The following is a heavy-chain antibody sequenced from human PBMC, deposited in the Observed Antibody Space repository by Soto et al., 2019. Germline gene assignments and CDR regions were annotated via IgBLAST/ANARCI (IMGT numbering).Heavy chain of an antibody. CDR2: IIPMFRTT. V-gene: IGHV1-69*13. Sequence: SVKVSCKASGDTFNNHAFSWARQAPGQGLEWMGSIIPMFRTTDYAQRFQGRVTITADESTTTVYLDLISLRSDDTAIYYCARVDSILLEGEEWFDPWGQGTLVTVSS. CDR1: GDTFNNHA. CDR3: ARVDSILLEGEEWFDP. D-gene: IGHD3-16*01. J-gene: IGHJ5*02.